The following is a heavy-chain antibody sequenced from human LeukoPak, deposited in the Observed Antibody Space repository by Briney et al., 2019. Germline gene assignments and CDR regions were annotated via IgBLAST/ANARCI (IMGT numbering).Heavy chain of an antibody. CDR1: GGSISSGGYY. CDR2: IYYSGST. J-gene: IGHJ4*02. CDR3: ARGVDSYGSNYFDY. V-gene: IGHV4-31*03. D-gene: IGHD5-18*01. Sequence: PSETLSLTCTVSGGSISSGGYYWSWIRQHPGKGLEWIGYIYYSGSTYYNPSLKSRVTISVDTSKNLFSLKLSSVTAADTAVYYCARGVDSYGSNYFDYWGQGTLVTVSS.